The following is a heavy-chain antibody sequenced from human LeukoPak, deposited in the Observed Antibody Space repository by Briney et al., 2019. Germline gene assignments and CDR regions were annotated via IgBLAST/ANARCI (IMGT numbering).Heavy chain of an antibody. CDR1: GGSISSSTYY. Sequence: SETLSLTCTVSGGSISSSTYYWGWIRQAPGKGLEWIGSIYYSGSTYYNPSLKSRVTISVDTSKNQFSLKLSSVTAADTAVYYCARDVQGAYCSSTSCYNWFDPWGQGTLVTVSS. D-gene: IGHD2-2*01. V-gene: IGHV4-39*07. CDR3: ARDVQGAYCSSTSCYNWFDP. CDR2: IYYSGST. J-gene: IGHJ5*02.